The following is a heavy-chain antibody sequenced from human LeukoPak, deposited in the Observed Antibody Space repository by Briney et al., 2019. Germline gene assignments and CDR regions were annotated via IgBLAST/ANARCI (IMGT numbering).Heavy chain of an antibody. Sequence: ASVRVSCKASGGTFSSYAISWVRQAPGKGLEGMGGIILIFGTANYAQKFQGRVTITADESTSTADMELSSMRSEDATVYYCASGIWFGDSPPPFDYWNQGTLVTVSS. CDR1: GGTFSSYA. J-gene: IGHJ4*02. D-gene: IGHD3-10*01. CDR3: ASGIWFGDSPPPFDY. V-gene: IGHV1-69*13. CDR2: IILIFGTA.